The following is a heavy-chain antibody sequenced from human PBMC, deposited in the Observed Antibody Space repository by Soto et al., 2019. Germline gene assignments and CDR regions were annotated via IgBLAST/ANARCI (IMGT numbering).Heavy chain of an antibody. V-gene: IGHV3-23*01. Sequence: PXGSLRLSCETSGCTFSSYAMSWVRQAPGKGLEWVSAISGRGGNTYYADSVKGRFTISRDNSKNTLFLQMNSLRAEDTAVYYCAKLRFGDLDYFFDFWGQGTLVTVSS. CDR2: ISGRGGNT. CDR3: AKLRFGDLDYFFDF. J-gene: IGHJ4*02. D-gene: IGHD3-10*01. CDR1: GCTFSSYA.